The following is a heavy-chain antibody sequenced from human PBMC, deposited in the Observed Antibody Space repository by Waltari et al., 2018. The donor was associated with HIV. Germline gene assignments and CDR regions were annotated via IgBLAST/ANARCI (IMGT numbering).Heavy chain of an antibody. CDR3: AKIPSGAYDSTGYFYGGDFFDY. V-gene: IGHV3-30*18. J-gene: IGHJ4*02. D-gene: IGHD3-22*01. CDR1: GFSFSNFG. CDR2: ISNDRSQE. Sequence: QVQLVESGGGVVQPGKSLRVSCAASGFSFSNFGMPCVRQPPGKVLEWVALISNDRSQEKYTDSVKGRFTISRDKSKNTLYLDMNSLRTEDTAVYYCAKIPSGAYDSTGYFYGGDFFDYWGQGTLVTVSS.